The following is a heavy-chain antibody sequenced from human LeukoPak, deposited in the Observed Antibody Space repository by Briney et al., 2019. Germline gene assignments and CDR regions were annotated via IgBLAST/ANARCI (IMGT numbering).Heavy chain of an antibody. V-gene: IGHV4-39*01. CDR2: IYYSGST. D-gene: IGHD5-18*01. Sequence: SQTLSLTWTVAAGSISSSSYYWGWIRQPPLNGLEWIGSIYYSGSTYYNPSIKSRVTISVDTSKNQFSLKLSSVTAADTAVYYCARTVQLWSNAFDIWGQGTMVTVSS. CDR3: ARTVQLWSNAFDI. J-gene: IGHJ3*02. CDR1: AGSISSSSYY.